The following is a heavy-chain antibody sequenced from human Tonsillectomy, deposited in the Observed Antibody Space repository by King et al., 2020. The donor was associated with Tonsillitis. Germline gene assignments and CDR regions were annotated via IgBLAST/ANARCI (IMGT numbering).Heavy chain of an antibody. V-gene: IGHV3-30*18. Sequence: VQLVESGGGVVQPGRSLRLSCAASGFTFRSYGMHWVRQAPGKGLEWVAVISYDGSNKYYADSVKGRFTISRDNSKNTLYLQMNSLRAEDTAVYYCAKDRAGRDFWSGSNKNYYYYYGMDVWVQGTTVTVSS. J-gene: IGHJ6*02. CDR3: AKDRAGRDFWSGSNKNYYYYYGMDV. CDR2: ISYDGSNK. D-gene: IGHD3-3*01. CDR1: GFTFRSYG.